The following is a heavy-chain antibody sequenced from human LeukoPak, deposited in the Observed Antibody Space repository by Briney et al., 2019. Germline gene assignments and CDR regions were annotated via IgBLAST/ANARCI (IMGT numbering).Heavy chain of an antibody. Sequence: TSETLSLTCTASGGSISSYYWSWIRQPPGKGLEWIWYIYYSGSTNYNPSLKSRVTMAGDTSKKHFSLNLSYVTAADTAVYYCAVNKITMIPPSTKDAFEIWGQGTMVTVSS. CDR3: AVNKITMIPPSTKDAFEI. D-gene: IGHD3-22*01. J-gene: IGHJ3*02. CDR2: IYYSGST. CDR1: GGSISSYY. V-gene: IGHV4-59*01.